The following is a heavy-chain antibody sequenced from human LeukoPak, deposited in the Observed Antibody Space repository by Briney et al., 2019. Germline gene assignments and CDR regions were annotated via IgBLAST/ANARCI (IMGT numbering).Heavy chain of an antibody. CDR1: GGSISSSSYY. Sequence: SETLSLTCTVSGGSISSSSYYWGWIRQPPGKGLEWIGSIYYSGSTYYNPSLKSRVTISVDTSKNQFSLKLGSVTAADTAVYYCAGGIAAAGTRFDYWGQGTLVTVSS. D-gene: IGHD6-13*01. CDR2: IYYSGST. CDR3: AGGIAAAGTRFDY. J-gene: IGHJ4*02. V-gene: IGHV4-39*01.